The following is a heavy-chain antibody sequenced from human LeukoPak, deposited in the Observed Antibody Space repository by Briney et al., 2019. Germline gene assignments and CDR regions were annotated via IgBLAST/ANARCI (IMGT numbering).Heavy chain of an antibody. D-gene: IGHD3-10*01. V-gene: IGHV3-30*02. CDR3: AKILSAGGSGSYYNGTLLDY. CDR1: GFTFSSYG. J-gene: IGHJ4*02. Sequence: GGSLRLSCAASGFTFSSYGMHWVRQAPGKGLEWVAFIRYDGSNKYYADFVKGRFTISRDNSKNTLYLQMNSLRAEDTAVYYCAKILSAGGSGSYYNGTLLDYWGQGTLVTVSS. CDR2: IRYDGSNK.